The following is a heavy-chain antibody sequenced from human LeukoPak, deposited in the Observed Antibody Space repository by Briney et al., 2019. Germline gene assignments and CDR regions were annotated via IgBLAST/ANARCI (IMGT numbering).Heavy chain of an antibody. J-gene: IGHJ4*02. D-gene: IGHD3-16*02. CDR3: ARGPLYHYVWGSDRYGRSYFDY. CDR2: INHSGST. V-gene: IGHV4-34*01. Sequence: SETLSLTCAVYGGSFSGYYWSWIRQPPGKGLEWIGEINHSGSTNYNPSLKSRVTISVDTSKNQFSLKLSSVTAADAAVYYCARGPLYHYVWGSDRYGRSYFDYWGQGTLVTVSS. CDR1: GGSFSGYY.